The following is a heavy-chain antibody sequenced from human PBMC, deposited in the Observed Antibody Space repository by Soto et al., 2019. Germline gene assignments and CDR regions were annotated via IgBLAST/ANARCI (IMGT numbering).Heavy chain of an antibody. CDR3: ATTGPY. J-gene: IGHJ4*02. V-gene: IGHV3-33*01. Sequence: ESGGGVVQPGRSLRLSCAASGFTFSSYGMHWVRQAPGKGLEWVAVIWFDGSNKFYADSVKGRFTISRDTSKNTVSLQMNSLRDEDSAAYYCATTGPYWGQGTLVTVSS. CDR1: GFTFSSYG. CDR2: IWFDGSNK.